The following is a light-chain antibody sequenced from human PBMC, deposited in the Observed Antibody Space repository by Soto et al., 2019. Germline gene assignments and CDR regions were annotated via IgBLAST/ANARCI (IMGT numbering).Light chain of an antibody. CDR1: QSVSSSY. J-gene: IGKJ5*01. CDR2: GAT. CDR3: QQYDESIT. Sequence: EIVLTQSPDTLSVSPGESATLSCRASQSVSSSYLAWYQQKPGQAPRLLIYGATSRATGIPDRFSGSWSGTDFPLSISRLEPEAFAVFYFQQYDESITFGQGTRLEIE. V-gene: IGKV3-20*01.